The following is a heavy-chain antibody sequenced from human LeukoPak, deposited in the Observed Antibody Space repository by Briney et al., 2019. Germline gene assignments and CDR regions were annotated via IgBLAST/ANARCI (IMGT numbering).Heavy chain of an antibody. J-gene: IGHJ4*02. Sequence: GGSLRLSCAASGFTFSSYWTSWVRQAPGKGLEWVANIKQDGSEKYYVDSVKGRFTISRDNAKNSLYLQMNSLRAEDTAVYYCARRRLLALDYWGQGTLVTVSS. CDR1: GFTFSSYW. V-gene: IGHV3-7*01. CDR2: IKQDGSEK. CDR3: ARRRLLALDY. D-gene: IGHD3-22*01.